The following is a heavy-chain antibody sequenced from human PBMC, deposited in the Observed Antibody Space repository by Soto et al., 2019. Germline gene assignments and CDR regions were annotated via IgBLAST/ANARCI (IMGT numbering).Heavy chain of an antibody. Sequence: QVQLVQSGAEVMKPGASVKVSCKASGYTFTNYAMHWVRQAPGQRLAWMGRINDGDGNTKFSQKFQGRVTYTRDTFASTAYMELSSLRSEGTAVYYCAREWVMVRSVPCYMDVWGKGTTVTVSS. CDR3: AREWVMVRSVPCYMDV. CDR1: GYTFTNYA. D-gene: IGHD3-10*01. V-gene: IGHV1-3*01. J-gene: IGHJ6*03. CDR2: INDGDGNT.